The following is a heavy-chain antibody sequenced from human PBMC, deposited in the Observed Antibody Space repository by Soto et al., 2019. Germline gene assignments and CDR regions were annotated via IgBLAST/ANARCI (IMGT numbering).Heavy chain of an antibody. CDR1: GGSISSYY. CDR3: ARHEVGWGPGGWFDP. D-gene: IGHD6-19*01. V-gene: IGHV4-59*08. Sequence: QVQLQESGPGLVKPSETLSLTCTVSGGSISSYYRSWIRQPPGKGLEWIGYIYYSGSTNYNPSLKSRVTISVDTSKNQFSLKLSSVTAADTAVYYCARHEVGWGPGGWFDPWGQGTLVTVSS. J-gene: IGHJ5*02. CDR2: IYYSGST.